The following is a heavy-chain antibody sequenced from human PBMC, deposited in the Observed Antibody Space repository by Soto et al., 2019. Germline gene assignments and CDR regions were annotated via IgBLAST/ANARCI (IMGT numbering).Heavy chain of an antibody. V-gene: IGHV3-30-3*01. CDR2: ISYDGSNK. J-gene: IGHJ5*02. CDR3: ARDRRFYGAGMFGWFDP. D-gene: IGHD3-10*01. Sequence: QVQLVESGGGVVQPGRSLRLSCAASGFTFSSYAMHWVRQAPGKGLEWVAVISYDGSNKYYADSVKGRFTISRDNSKNTXYLKMNSLRAEDTAVYYCARDRRFYGAGMFGWFDPWGQGTLVTVSS. CDR1: GFTFSSYA.